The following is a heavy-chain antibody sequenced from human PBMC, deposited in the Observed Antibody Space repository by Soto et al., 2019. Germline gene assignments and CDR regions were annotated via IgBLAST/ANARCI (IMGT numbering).Heavy chain of an antibody. J-gene: IGHJ6*02. D-gene: IGHD2-21*02. CDR3: AREKGYCGGDCYAGMDV. CDR1: GGTFSSYA. CDR2: IIPIFGTA. Sequence: QVQLVQSGAEVKKPGSSVKVSCKASGGTFSSYAISWVRQAPGQGLEWMGGIIPIFGTANYAQKFQGRVTITEDESTSTAYMELSSLRSEDTAVYYCAREKGYCGGDCYAGMDVWGQGTTVTVSS. V-gene: IGHV1-69*01.